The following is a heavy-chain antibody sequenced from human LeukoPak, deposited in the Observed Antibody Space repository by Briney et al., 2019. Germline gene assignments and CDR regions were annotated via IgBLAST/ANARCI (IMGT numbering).Heavy chain of an antibody. CDR1: GGSFSGYY. J-gene: IGHJ4*02. CDR3: ARGRSSSSWYPTTAVRGQIGS. D-gene: IGHD6-13*01. Sequence: SETLSLTCAVYGGSFSGYYWSWIRQPPGKGLEWIGEINHSGSTNYNPSLKSRVTISVDTSKNQFSLKLSSVTAADTAVYYCARGRSSSSWYPTTAVRGQIGSWGQGTLVTVSS. CDR2: INHSGST. V-gene: IGHV4-34*01.